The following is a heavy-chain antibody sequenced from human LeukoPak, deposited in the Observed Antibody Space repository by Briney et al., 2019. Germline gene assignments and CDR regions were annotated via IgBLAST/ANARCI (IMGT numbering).Heavy chain of an antibody. CDR2: ISSSGSTI. CDR1: GFTFSNYN. Sequence: GGSLRLSCAASGFTFSNYNMNWVRQAPGKGLEWVSYISSSGSTIYYADSVKGRFTISRDNAKNSLYLQMNSLRAEDTAVYYFSSNTGGSRGFWGKGKMVSVSS. V-gene: IGHV3-48*04. CDR3: SSNTGGSRGF. D-gene: IGHD2-8*02. J-gene: IGHJ3*01.